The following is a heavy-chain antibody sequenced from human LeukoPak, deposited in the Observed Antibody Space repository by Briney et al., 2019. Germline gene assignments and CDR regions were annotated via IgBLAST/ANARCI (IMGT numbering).Heavy chain of an antibody. CDR3: ARSDDYHDNSGYDV. V-gene: IGHV3-74*01. CDR2: IDSFGSSK. Sequence: PGGSLRLSCAASGFTFSSYWMHWVRQAPGKGLVWVSRIDSFGSSKNYADSVRGRFTISRDNAKNTLYLQMSSLRADDTAVYYCARSDDYHDNSGYDVWGQGTLVTVSS. D-gene: IGHD3-22*01. J-gene: IGHJ4*02. CDR1: GFTFSSYW.